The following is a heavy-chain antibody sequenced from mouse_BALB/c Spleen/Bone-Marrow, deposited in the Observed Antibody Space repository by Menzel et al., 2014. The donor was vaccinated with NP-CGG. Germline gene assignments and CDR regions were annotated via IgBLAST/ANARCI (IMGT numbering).Heavy chain of an antibody. V-gene: IGHV14-1*02. D-gene: IGHD3-2*01. CDR1: GFNIKDYY. CDR2: IDPENGNT. Sequence: VQLKQSGAELVRPGALVKLSCKASGFNIKDYYMHWVKQRPEQGLEWIGWIDPENGNTIYDPKFQGKASITPDTSSNTAYLQLSSLTSEDTAVYYCARWDSSGHVGFAYWGQGTLVTVSA. J-gene: IGHJ3*01. CDR3: ARWDSSGHVGFAY.